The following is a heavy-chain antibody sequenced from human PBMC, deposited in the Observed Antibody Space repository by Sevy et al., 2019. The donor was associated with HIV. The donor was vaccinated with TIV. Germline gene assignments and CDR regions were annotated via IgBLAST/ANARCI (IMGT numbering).Heavy chain of an antibody. CDR1: GFTFISFT. V-gene: IGHV3-21*01. CDR2: ISNSPSYI. CDR3: ARRGGLTDEGFDI. D-gene: IGHD3-16*01. Sequence: GGFLRLSCAASGFTFISFTMNWVRQAPGKGLEWVSSISNSPSYIYYADSVKGRFTISRYNAKNVLYLQMDSLRVEDAAVYYCARRGGLTDEGFDIWGQGTMVTVSS. J-gene: IGHJ3*02.